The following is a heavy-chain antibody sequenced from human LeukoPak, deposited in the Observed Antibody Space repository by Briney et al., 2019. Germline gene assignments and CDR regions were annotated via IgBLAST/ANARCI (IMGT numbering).Heavy chain of an antibody. J-gene: IGHJ4*02. Sequence: GGSLRLSCAASGFTFNNYAMSWVRQPPGKGLEWFSAISGSGGSIYYADSVKGRFTISRDNSQNTPYLQMNSLRVDDTAVYYCAKVAKYYYGPETYYFFEQWGQGTPVTASS. V-gene: IGHV3-23*01. CDR1: GFTFNNYA. CDR3: AKVAKYYYGPETYYFFEQ. CDR2: ISGSGGSI. D-gene: IGHD3-10*01.